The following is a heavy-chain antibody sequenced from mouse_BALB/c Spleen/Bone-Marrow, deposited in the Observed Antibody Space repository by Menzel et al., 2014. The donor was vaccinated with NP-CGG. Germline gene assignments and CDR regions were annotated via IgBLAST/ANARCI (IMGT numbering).Heavy chain of an antibody. CDR1: GYTFTDYN. CDR2: INPDNGGT. D-gene: IGHD3-2*01. Sequence: VQLQQSGPELVKPGASVKIPCMASGYTFTDYNMDWVKQSHGRSLEWIGDINPDNGGTIYNQKFKGKATLTVDKSSSTAYMELRSLTSEDTAVYYCAREDSSGYDAMDYWGQGTSVTVSS. CDR3: AREDSSGYDAMDY. J-gene: IGHJ4*01. V-gene: IGHV1-18*01.